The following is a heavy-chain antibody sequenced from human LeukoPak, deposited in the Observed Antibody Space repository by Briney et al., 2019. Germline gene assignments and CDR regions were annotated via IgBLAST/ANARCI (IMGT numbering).Heavy chain of an antibody. Sequence: PSETLPLTCTVSGGSISSYYWSWIRQPAGKGLEWIGRIYTSGSTNYNPSLKSRVTMSVDTSKNQFSLKLSSVTAADTAVYYCARLLKWELLREVYFDYWGQGTLVTVSS. J-gene: IGHJ4*02. D-gene: IGHD1-26*01. CDR2: IYTSGST. CDR1: GGSISSYY. V-gene: IGHV4-4*07. CDR3: ARLLKWELLREVYFDY.